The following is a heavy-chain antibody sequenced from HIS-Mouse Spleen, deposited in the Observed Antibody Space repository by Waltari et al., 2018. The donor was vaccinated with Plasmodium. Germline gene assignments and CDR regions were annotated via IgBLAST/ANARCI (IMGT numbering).Heavy chain of an antibody. CDR2: IYWDDDK. CDR1: GFSLSTSGVG. V-gene: IGHV2-5*02. D-gene: IGHD2-2*01. J-gene: IGHJ4*02. Sequence: QITLKESGPTLVKPTQTLTLTCTFSGFSLSTSGVGVGWIRQPPGTALEWLARIYWDDDKRYSPSLKSRLTSTKDTSKNQVVLTMTNMDPVDTATYYCAHRPDCSSTSCYGGFDYWGQGTLVTVSS. CDR3: AHRPDCSSTSCYGGFDY.